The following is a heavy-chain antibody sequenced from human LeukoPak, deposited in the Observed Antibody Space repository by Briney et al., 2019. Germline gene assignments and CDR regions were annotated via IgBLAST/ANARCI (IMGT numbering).Heavy chain of an antibody. CDR3: ARDMSSSSGRFDY. J-gene: IGHJ4*02. CDR1: GFTFSSYG. CDR2: IWYDGSNK. V-gene: IGHV3-33*01. Sequence: VGSLRLSCAASGFTFSSYGMHWVRQAPGKGLEWVAVIWYDGSNKYYAGSVKGRFTISRDNSKNTLYLQMNSLRAEDTAVYYCARDMSSSSGRFDYWGQGTLVTVSS. D-gene: IGHD3-22*01.